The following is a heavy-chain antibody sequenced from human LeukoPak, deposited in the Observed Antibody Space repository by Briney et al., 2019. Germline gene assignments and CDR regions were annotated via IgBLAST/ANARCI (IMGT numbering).Heavy chain of an antibody. V-gene: IGHV3-11*01. CDR3: ARFMAGDKWGYYLYYFDY. CDR1: GFTFSDYY. CDR2: ISSSGSTI. J-gene: IGHJ4*02. Sequence: PGGSLRLSCAASGFTFSDYYMSWIRQAPGKGLEWVSYISSSGSTIYYADSVKGRFTISRDNAKNSLYLQMNSLRAEDTAVYYCARFMAGDKWGYYLYYFDYWGQGTLVTVSS. D-gene: IGHD3-22*01.